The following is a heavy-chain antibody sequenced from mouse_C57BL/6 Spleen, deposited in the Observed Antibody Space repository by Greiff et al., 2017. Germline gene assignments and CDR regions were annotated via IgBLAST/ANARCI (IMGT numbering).Heavy chain of an antibody. CDR2: IHPSDSDT. D-gene: IGHD2-3*01. V-gene: IGHV1-74*01. J-gene: IGHJ3*01. CDR1: GYTFTSYW. Sequence: QVQLQQPGADLVKPGASVKVSCKASGYTFTSYWMHWVKQSPGQGLEWIGRIHPSDSDTNYNQKFKGKATLTVDKSSSTAYMQLSSLTSEDAAVYYCEMGGRAWFAYWGQGALVTVSA. CDR3: EMGGRAWFAY.